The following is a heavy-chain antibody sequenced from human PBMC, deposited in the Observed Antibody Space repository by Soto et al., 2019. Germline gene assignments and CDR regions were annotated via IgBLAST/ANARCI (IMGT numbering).Heavy chain of an antibody. Sequence: EVQLVESGGGLVQPEGSLRLSCAASGFTFSTSWMHWVRQAAGKGLVWVSRINSDASTTNYADSVKGRFTISRDNAKNTLYLQMDSLTAEDTAVYYCARGPSGWFGYDYCGQGTLVTVSS. CDR3: ARGPSGWFGYDY. CDR1: GFTFSTSW. V-gene: IGHV3-74*01. CDR2: INSDASTT. D-gene: IGHD6-19*01. J-gene: IGHJ4*02.